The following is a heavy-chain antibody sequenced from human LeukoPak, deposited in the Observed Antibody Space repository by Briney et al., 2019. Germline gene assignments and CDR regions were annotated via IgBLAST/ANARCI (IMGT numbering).Heavy chain of an antibody. CDR1: GYTFTNYG. J-gene: IGHJ5*02. D-gene: IGHD6-19*01. V-gene: IGHV1-18*01. CDR2: ISAYNGNT. Sequence: ASLKVSCKASGYTFTNYGISWVRRAPGQGLEWMGWISAYNGNTNYPQKLQGRVTMTTDTSTSTAYMELRSLRSDDTAVYYCARGGGTVAGTWFDPWGQGTLVTVSS. CDR3: ARGGGTVAGTWFDP.